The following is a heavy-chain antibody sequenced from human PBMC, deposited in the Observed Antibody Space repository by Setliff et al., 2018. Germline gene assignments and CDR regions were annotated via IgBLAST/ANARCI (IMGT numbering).Heavy chain of an antibody. CDR3: ARGKSVTASNWFDP. J-gene: IGHJ5*02. CDR2: IYYSGST. CDR1: GGSISSSSYY. D-gene: IGHD5-18*01. V-gene: IGHV4-39*07. Sequence: SETLSLICTVSGGSISSSSYYWGWIRQPPGKGLEWIGSIYYSGSTYYNPSLKSRVTISVDTSKNQFSLKLSSVTAADTAVYYCARGKSVTASNWFDPWGQGTLVTVSS.